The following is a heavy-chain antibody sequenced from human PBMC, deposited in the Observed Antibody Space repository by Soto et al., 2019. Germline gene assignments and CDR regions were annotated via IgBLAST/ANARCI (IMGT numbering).Heavy chain of an antibody. CDR2: IYWDDDK. CDR3: AHTIYTIFGDGYFDY. V-gene: IGHV2-5*02. CDR1: GFSLSTSGEG. Sequence: SGPTLVNPTPTLTLTCTFSGFSLSTSGEGVGWIRQPPGKALEWLAPIYWDDDKRYSQSLKSRLTITKDTSKNQVVLTMTNMDPVDKATYYCAHTIYTIFGDGYFDYWGQGTLVTVSS. D-gene: IGHD3-3*01. J-gene: IGHJ4*02.